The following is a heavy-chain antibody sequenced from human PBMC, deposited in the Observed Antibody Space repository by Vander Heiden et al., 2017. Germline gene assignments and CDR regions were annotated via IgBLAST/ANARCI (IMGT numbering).Heavy chain of an antibody. CDR1: GFTFGSYS. V-gene: IGHV3-48*02. Sequence: EVQLVESGGGLVQPGGSLRLSCAASGFTFGSYSMNWVRQAPGKGLEWVSYISSSSSTIYDSDSVKGRFTISRDNAMKSRYLQLHSLREEGTAVYDCARDWARRAGPGYRGQGPLVTVSS. J-gene: IGHJ4*02. CDR3: ARDWARRAGPGY. D-gene: IGHD6-19*01. CDR2: ISSSSSTI.